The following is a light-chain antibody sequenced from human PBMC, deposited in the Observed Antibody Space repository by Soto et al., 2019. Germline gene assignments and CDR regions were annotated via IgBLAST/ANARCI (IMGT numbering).Light chain of an antibody. J-gene: IGKJ1*01. CDR2: GAS. V-gene: IGKV3-20*01. CDR1: QSVGSSD. Sequence: EIVLTQSPGTLSLSPGERATLSCRASQSVGSSDLAWYQQKPGQSPRLLIYGASSRATGIPDRFSGSGSGTDFTLTISRLEPEYFAVYYCQQFGRSSWTFGRGTKVEIK. CDR3: QQFGRSSWT.